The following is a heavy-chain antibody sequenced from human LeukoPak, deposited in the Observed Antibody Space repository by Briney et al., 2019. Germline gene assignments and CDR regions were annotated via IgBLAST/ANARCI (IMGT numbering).Heavy chain of an antibody. J-gene: IGHJ4*02. CDR1: GGSFSGYY. Sequence: SETLSLTCAVYGGSFSGYYWSWIRQPPGKGLEWIGEINHSGSTNYNPSPKSRVTISVDTSKNQLSLKLSSVTAADTAVYYCARGVGLTQGGTFDYWGQGTLVTVSS. CDR2: INHSGST. CDR3: ARGVGLTQGGTFDY. D-gene: IGHD1-1*01. V-gene: IGHV4-34*01.